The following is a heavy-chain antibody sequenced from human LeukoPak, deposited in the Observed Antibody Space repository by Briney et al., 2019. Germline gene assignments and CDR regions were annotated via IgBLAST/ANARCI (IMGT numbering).Heavy chain of an antibody. CDR2: IYSGGST. Sequence: GGSLRLSCAASGFTFSSYAMSWVRQTPGKGLEWVSVIYSGGSTYYADSVKGRFTISRDNSKNTVYLQMNSLRAEDTGVYYCARESAAAAGLPGFDYWGQGTLVTVSS. J-gene: IGHJ4*02. CDR1: GFTFSSYA. D-gene: IGHD6-13*01. CDR3: ARESAAAAGLPGFDY. V-gene: IGHV3-66*01.